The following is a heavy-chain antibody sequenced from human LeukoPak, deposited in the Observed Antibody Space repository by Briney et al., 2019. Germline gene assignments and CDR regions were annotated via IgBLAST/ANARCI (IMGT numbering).Heavy chain of an antibody. J-gene: IGHJ4*02. D-gene: IGHD1-26*01. CDR2: ITHNGGTQ. CDR3: ARDAQSGAFSDFDY. V-gene: IGHV3-30*03. Sequence: GRSLRLSCAASGFTFSSYGMHWVRQVPGEGLEWVAIITHNGGTQYYADSVKGRFTISRDNSQSTVSLQMNSLRPEDTAVYYCARDAQSGAFSDFDYWGQGTLVTVSS. CDR1: GFTFSSYG.